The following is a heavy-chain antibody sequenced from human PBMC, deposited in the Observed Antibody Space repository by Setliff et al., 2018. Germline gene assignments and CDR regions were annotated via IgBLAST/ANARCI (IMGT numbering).Heavy chain of an antibody. CDR2: IYHSGST. CDR3: ARHVLGYSSSYNWFDP. V-gene: IGHV4-38-2*02. Sequence: SETLSLTCTVSGYSISSGYYWGWIRQPPGKGLEWIGSIYHSGSTYYNPSLKSRVTISVDTSKNQFSLKLSSVTAADTAVYYCARHVLGYSSSYNWFDPWGKGTTVTVSS. D-gene: IGHD6-6*01. J-gene: IGHJ5*02. CDR1: GYSISSGYY.